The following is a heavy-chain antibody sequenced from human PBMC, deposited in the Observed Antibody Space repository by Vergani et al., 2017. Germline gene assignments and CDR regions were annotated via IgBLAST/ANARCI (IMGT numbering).Heavy chain of an antibody. CDR3: ARLYGRDSSGGKYFDY. J-gene: IGHJ4*02. V-gene: IGHV5-51*01. CDR2: IHPADSDT. D-gene: IGHD3-22*01. Sequence: EVQLVQSGAEVKKPGESLKISCQISGYSFTNYWIGWVRQMPGKGLEWMGIIHPADSDTRYSPSFQGQVTISVDKSSSTAYLQRSSLRASDSAMYYCARLYGRDSSGGKYFDYWGQGTLVTVSS. CDR1: GYSFTNYW.